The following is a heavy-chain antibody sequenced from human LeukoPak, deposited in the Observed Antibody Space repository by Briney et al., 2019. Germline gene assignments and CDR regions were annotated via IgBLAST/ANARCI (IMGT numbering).Heavy chain of an antibody. D-gene: IGHD3-10*01. V-gene: IGHV1-69*13. Sequence: SVKVSYKASGGTFSSYAISWVRQAPGQGLEWMGGIIPIFGTANYAQKFQGRVTITADESTSTAYMELSSLRSEDTAVYYCARDRGSYGSGSYPLDYWGQGTLVTVSS. J-gene: IGHJ4*02. CDR3: ARDRGSYGSGSYPLDY. CDR1: GGTFSSYA. CDR2: IIPIFGTA.